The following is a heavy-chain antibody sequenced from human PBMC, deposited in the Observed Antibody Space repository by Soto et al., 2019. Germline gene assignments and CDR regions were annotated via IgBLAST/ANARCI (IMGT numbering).Heavy chain of an antibody. CDR1: GGTFRTYA. D-gene: IGHD6-19*01. J-gene: IGHJ6*02. CDR2: IIPIFGTV. Sequence: QVQLLQSGAEVKKPGSSVRVSCEASGGTFRTYAISWVRQAPGQGLEWMGEIIPIFGTVNYAQKFQGRVTITADESTTSGXXDLRSLRSEDTAVYYCAKGAVAGTPTSYYYYGMDVWGQGTTVTVSS. V-gene: IGHV1-69*12. CDR3: AKGAVAGTPTSYYYYGMDV.